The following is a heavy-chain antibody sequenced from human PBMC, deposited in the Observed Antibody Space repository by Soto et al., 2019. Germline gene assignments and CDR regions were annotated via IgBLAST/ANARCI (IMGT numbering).Heavy chain of an antibody. J-gene: IGHJ4*02. V-gene: IGHV3-23*01. CDR2: ISESGGST. CDR1: GFSFSDYA. CDR3: AKRSPYSSGWYSPIFDY. Sequence: GGSMRLSCAASGFSFSDYAMSWVRQAPGKGLEWVSVISESGGSTHYADSVRGRFTVSRDNSKNSLSLRMNSLRDEDTAVYFCAKRSPYSSGWYSPIFDYWGQGALVTVS. D-gene: IGHD6-13*01.